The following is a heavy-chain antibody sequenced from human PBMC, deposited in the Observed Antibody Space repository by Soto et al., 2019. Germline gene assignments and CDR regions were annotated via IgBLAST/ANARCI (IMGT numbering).Heavy chain of an antibody. CDR2: INAYNGNT. CDR1: GYTFTSYG. D-gene: IGHD1-7*01. CDR3: ARVITGTTFYYYYGMDV. Sequence: QVQLVQSGAEVKKPGASVKVSCKASGYTFTSYGISWVRQAPGQGLEWMGWINAYNGNTNYAQKLQGRVTMTTDTSTSTAYMELRSLRSDDTAVYYCARVITGTTFYYYYGMDVWGQGTTVTVSS. J-gene: IGHJ6*02. V-gene: IGHV1-18*01.